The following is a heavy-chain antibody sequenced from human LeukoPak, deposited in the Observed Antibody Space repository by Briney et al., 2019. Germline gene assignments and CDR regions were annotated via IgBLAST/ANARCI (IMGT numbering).Heavy chain of an antibody. J-gene: IGHJ6*04. V-gene: IGHV3-7*01. CDR1: GFTFSSYW. CDR2: IKQDGSEK. D-gene: IGHD3-10*01. Sequence: GGSLRFSCAASGFTFSSYWMSWVRQAPGKGLEWVANIKQDGSEKYYVDSVKGRFTISRDNAKNTLYLQMDSPRAEDTAVYYCARDLHGSRDVWGKGTTVTVSS. CDR3: ARDLHGSRDV.